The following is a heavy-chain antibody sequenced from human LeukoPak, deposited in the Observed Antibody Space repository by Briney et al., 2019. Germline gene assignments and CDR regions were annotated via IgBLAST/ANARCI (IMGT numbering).Heavy chain of an antibody. D-gene: IGHD5-18*01. Sequence: SETLSLTCTVSGGSISSYYWSWIRQPPGKGLEWLGYVYYSGSTNYNPSLKSRVTISLDTSKNQFSLKLSSVTAADTAVYYCARHLRGYSYGPFDSWGQGILVTVSS. CDR2: VYYSGST. CDR1: GGSISSYY. CDR3: ARHLRGYSYGPFDS. J-gene: IGHJ4*02. V-gene: IGHV4-59*08.